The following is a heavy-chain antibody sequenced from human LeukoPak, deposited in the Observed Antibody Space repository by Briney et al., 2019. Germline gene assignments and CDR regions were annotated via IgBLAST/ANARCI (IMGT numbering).Heavy chain of an antibody. J-gene: IGHJ6*03. Sequence: SDTLTLTCDAYGGSFSGYYRSWIRQPPGQGLEWIGEINHSGSTNYNPSLKSRVTISVDTSKNQFSLKLSSVTAADTAFYYCASQGHHGKIVGTTLSYFYMDVWGKGTTVTVSS. D-gene: IGHD1-26*01. CDR1: GGSFSGYY. CDR2: INHSGST. V-gene: IGHV4-34*01. CDR3: ASQGHHGKIVGTTLSYFYMDV.